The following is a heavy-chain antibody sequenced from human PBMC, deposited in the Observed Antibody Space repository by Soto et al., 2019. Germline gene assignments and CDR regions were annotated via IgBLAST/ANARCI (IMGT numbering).Heavy chain of an antibody. CDR1: GFTFSSYG. J-gene: IGHJ4*02. CDR2: ISYDGSNK. D-gene: IGHD5-12*01. V-gene: IGHV3-30*18. CDR3: AKDWRWLQFGGYFDY. Sequence: GGSLRLSCAASGFTFSSYGMHWVRRAPGKGLEWVAVISYDGSNKYYADSVKGRFTISRDNSKNTLYLQMNSLRAEDTAVYYCAKDWRWLQFGGYFDYWGQGTLVTVSS.